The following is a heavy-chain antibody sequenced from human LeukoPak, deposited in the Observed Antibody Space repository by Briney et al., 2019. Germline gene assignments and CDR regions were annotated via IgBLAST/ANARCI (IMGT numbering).Heavy chain of an antibody. Sequence: ASVKVSCKASGYTFTSYGISWVRQAPGQGLEWMGWISAYNGNTNYAQKLQGRATMTTDTSTSTAYMELRSLRSDDTAVYYCARPAYYYDNGLAFDIWGQGTMVTVSS. V-gene: IGHV1-18*01. CDR3: ARPAYYYDNGLAFDI. CDR1: GYTFTSYG. D-gene: IGHD3-22*01. J-gene: IGHJ3*02. CDR2: ISAYNGNT.